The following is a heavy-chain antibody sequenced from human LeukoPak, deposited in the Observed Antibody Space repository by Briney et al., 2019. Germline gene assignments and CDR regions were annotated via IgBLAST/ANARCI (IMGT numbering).Heavy chain of an antibody. V-gene: IGHV3-7*05. J-gene: IGHJ4*02. CDR3: ARRGRDFDH. D-gene: IGHD1-26*01. Sequence: GGSLRLSCAASGFSFRTYWMSWVRQAPGKRLECVANINQDGSDKYYVDSVKGRFSISRDNAESSLYLQMNSLRAEDTGVYYCARRGRDFDHWGQGTLVTVSS. CDR1: GFSFRTYW. CDR2: INQDGSDK.